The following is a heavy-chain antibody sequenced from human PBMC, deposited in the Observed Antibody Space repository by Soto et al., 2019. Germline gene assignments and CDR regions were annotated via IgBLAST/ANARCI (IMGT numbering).Heavy chain of an antibody. J-gene: IGHJ4*02. Sequence: PSETLSLTCTVSGDSITSTTYYWGWIRQPPGKGLEWIASIYYTGRAFYTPSLKSRVTISVDTSKNHVSLELRSVTAADTAVYYCARHKYSTSGFDYWGQGSLVTVSS. CDR1: GDSITSTTYY. V-gene: IGHV4-39*01. D-gene: IGHD5-18*01. CDR3: ARHKYSTSGFDY. CDR2: IYYTGRA.